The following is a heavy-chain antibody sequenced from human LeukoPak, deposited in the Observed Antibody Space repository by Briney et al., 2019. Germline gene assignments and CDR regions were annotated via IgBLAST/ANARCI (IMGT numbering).Heavy chain of an antibody. CDR2: ISYDGSNK. CDR1: GFTFSSYG. Sequence: GSLRISCAASGFTFSSYGMHWVRHAPGKGLEWVAVISYDGSNKYYADSVKGRFTISRDSSKNTLYLQMNSPRAEDTAVYYCAKMSHYYYYMDVWGKGTTVTVSS. V-gene: IGHV3-30*18. CDR3: AKMSHYYYYMDV. J-gene: IGHJ6*03.